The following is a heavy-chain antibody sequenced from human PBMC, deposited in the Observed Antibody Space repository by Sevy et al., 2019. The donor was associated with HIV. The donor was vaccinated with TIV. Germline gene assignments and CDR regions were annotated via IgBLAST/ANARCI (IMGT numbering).Heavy chain of an antibody. J-gene: IGHJ4*02. CDR1: GFTNFRSYT. V-gene: IGHV3-30-3*01. CDR3: ARGDGVGPYYFDS. CDR2: ISYDGSKK. Sequence: GGSLRLSCAASGFTNFRSYTMHWVRQAPGKGLEWVSVISYDGSKKYYADSVKGRFTISRDDSKKTLYLQMNSLRDEDTAVYYCARGDGVGPYYFDSWGQGTLVTVSS. D-gene: IGHD2-21*02.